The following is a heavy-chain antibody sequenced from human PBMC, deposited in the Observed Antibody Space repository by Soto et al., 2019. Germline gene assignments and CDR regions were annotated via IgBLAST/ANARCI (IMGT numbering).Heavy chain of an antibody. D-gene: IGHD2-15*01. CDR3: AREGYCSGGSCPKDY. CDR2: IYYSGST. J-gene: IGHJ4*02. Sequence: QVQLQESGPGLVKPSQTLSLTCTVSGGSISSRGYYWSWIRQHPGKGLEWIGYIYYSGSTYYNPSLKSRVTISVDTSKNQFSLKLSSVTAADTAVYYCAREGYCSGGSCPKDYWGQGTLVTVSS. V-gene: IGHV4-31*03. CDR1: GGSISSRGYY.